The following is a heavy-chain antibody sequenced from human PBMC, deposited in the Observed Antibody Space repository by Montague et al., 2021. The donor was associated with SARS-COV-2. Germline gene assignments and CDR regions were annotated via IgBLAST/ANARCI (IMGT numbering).Heavy chain of an antibody. D-gene: IGHD3-22*01. CDR1: GGSLNNYF. J-gene: IGHJ4*02. V-gene: IGHV4-59*08. CDR3: ARVDSSGPGEY. CDR2: ISDSGST. Sequence: SETLSLTCTVSGGSLNNYFWSWIWQPPGKGLEWVGYISDSGSTTYNPSLQSRVTISVDTARNQFSLKLLSVTAADTAFYYCARVDSSGPGEYWGQGILVSVSS.